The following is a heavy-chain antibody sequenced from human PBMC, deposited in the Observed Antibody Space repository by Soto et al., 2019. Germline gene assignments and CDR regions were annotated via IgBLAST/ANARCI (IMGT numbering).Heavy chain of an antibody. CDR1: GGSINSGEYY. CDR3: VRFWPPPYSDALTAYPDAFDY. Sequence: PSETLSLTCTVSGGSINSGEYYWSCVRHPPGTGLEWIGSIYYSGSTYYYSSLKSRVTISLDTSKNQFSLKLSSVTAADTAVYYCVRFWPPPYSDALTAYPDAFDYLGQGTLVTAPQ. D-gene: IGHD3-9*01. CDR2: IYYSGST. V-gene: IGHV4-39*01. J-gene: IGHJ4*02.